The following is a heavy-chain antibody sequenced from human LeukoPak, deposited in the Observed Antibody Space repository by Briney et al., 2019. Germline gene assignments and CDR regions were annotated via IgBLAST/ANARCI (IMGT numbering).Heavy chain of an antibody. CDR3: AKRGSDYYDSTWWFDY. J-gene: IGHJ4*02. CDR1: GGSISSYY. D-gene: IGHD3-22*01. CDR2: IYTSGNT. Sequence: SETLSLTCTVSGGSISSYYWSWIRQPAGKGLEWIGHIYTSGNTNYNPSLKSRVSMSVDTSKNQFSLNLSSVTAADTAVYYCAKRGSDYYDSTWWFDYWGQGTLVTVSS. V-gene: IGHV4-4*07.